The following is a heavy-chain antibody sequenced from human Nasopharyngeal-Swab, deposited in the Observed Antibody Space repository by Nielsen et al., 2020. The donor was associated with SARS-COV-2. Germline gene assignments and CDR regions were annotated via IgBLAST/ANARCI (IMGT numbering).Heavy chain of an antibody. CDR3: ARGAPNYDLWSGYYYYYGMDV. Sequence: WSRQCPGKSREGSGEINHSGSTNYNPSLKSRVTISVDTSKNQFSLKLSSVTAADTAVYYCARGAPNYDLWSGYYYYYGMDVWGQGTTVTVS. J-gene: IGHJ6*02. D-gene: IGHD3-3*01. CDR2: INHSGST. V-gene: IGHV4-34*01.